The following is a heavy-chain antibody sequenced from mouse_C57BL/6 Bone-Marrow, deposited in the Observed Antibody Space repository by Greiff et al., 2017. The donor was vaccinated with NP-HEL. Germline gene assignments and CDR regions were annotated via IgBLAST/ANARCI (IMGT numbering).Heavy chain of an antibody. CDR1: GFTFTDYY. V-gene: IGHV1-36*01. Sequence: VQLKESGPVLVKPGPSVKISCKASGFTFTDYYMHWVKQSHGKSLEWIGLVYPYNGGTSYNQKFKGKATLTVDTSSSTAYMELNSLTSEDSAVYYCALYYGNYYYAMDYWGQGTSVTVSS. CDR3: ALYYGNYYYAMDY. D-gene: IGHD2-1*01. J-gene: IGHJ4*01. CDR2: VYPYNGGT.